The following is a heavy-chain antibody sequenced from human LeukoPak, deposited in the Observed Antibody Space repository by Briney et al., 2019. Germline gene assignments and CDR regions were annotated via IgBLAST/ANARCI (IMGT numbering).Heavy chain of an antibody. Sequence: PGGSLRLSCAASGFTFSSYWMRWVRQAPGKGLEWVSNIKQDGSETYYVDSVKGRFTISRDNAKNSLYLQMNSLRAEDTAVYYCARDLTSSSWYWYYYYYMDVWGKGTTVTVSS. V-gene: IGHV3-7*01. CDR3: ARDLTSSSWYWYYYYYMDV. CDR2: IKQDGSET. CDR1: GFTFSSYW. J-gene: IGHJ6*03. D-gene: IGHD6-13*01.